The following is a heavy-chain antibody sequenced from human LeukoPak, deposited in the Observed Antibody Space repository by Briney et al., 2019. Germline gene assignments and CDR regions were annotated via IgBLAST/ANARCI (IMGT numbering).Heavy chain of an antibody. CDR1: GFTVSSNY. V-gene: IGHV3-53*01. J-gene: IGHJ6*03. CDR2: IYSGGST. Sequence: GGSPRLSCAASGFTVSSNYMSWVRQAPGKGLEWVSVIYSGGSTYYADSVKGRFTISRDNSKNSLYLQMNSLRVEDTAEYYCARDPYSGNYGAYYYYYMDVWGKGTTVTVSS. CDR3: ARDPYSGNYGAYYYYYMDV. D-gene: IGHD1-26*01.